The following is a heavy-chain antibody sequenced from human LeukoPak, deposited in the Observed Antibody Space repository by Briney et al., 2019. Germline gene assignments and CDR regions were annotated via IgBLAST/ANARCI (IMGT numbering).Heavy chain of an antibody. V-gene: IGHV3-30*04. J-gene: IGHJ4*02. D-gene: IGHD6-13*01. CDR3: AGGAAADY. Sequence: PGGSLRLSCVASGFTFHNFAMHWVRQAPGKGLEWVAVISNDERNKYYTDSVKGRFTISRDNSKNTVYLQMNSLRTEDTALYYCAGGAAADYWGQGTLVTVSS. CDR1: GFTFHNFA. CDR2: ISNDERNK.